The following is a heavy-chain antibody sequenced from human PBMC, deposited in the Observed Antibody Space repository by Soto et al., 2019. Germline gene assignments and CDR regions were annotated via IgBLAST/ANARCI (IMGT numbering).Heavy chain of an antibody. Sequence: GWSLRLSCAASGFTFSSYGMHWVRQAPGKGLEWVAVISYDGSNKYYADSVKGRFTISRDNSKNTLYQQMNSLRAEDTAVYYCAKDCPYYDFWSGSSYYFDYWGQGTLVTVSS. V-gene: IGHV3-30*18. CDR3: AKDCPYYDFWSGSSYYFDY. D-gene: IGHD3-3*01. CDR2: ISYDGSNK. J-gene: IGHJ4*02. CDR1: GFTFSSYG.